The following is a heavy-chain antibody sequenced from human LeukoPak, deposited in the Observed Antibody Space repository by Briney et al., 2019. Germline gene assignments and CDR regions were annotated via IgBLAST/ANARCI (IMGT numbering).Heavy chain of an antibody. CDR2: IIPIFGTA. Sequence: ASVKVSCKASGGTFSSYAISWVRQAPGQGLEWMGGIIPIFGTANYAQKFQGRVTITADKSTSTAYMELSSLRSEDTAVYYCARRYSSSSNPSNWFDPWGQGTLVTVSS. J-gene: IGHJ5*02. CDR3: ARRYSSSSNPSNWFDP. CDR1: GGTFSSYA. V-gene: IGHV1-69*06. D-gene: IGHD6-6*01.